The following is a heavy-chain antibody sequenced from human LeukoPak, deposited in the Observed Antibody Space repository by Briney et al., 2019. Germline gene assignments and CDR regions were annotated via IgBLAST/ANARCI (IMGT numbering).Heavy chain of an antibody. CDR3: ARQTNDYGDYGSSSWFDP. CDR2: ISYDGSNK. J-gene: IGHJ5*02. D-gene: IGHD4-17*01. CDR1: GFTFSSCA. Sequence: GGSLRLSCAASGFTFSSCAMHWVRQAPGKGLEWVAVISYDGSNKYYADSVKGRFTISRDNSKNTLYLQMNSLRAEDTAVYYCARQTNDYGDYGSSSWFDPWGQGTLVTVSS. V-gene: IGHV3-30*04.